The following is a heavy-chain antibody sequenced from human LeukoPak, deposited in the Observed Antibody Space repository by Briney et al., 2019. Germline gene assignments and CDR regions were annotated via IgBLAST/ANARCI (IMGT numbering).Heavy chain of an antibody. V-gene: IGHV3-48*01. CDR3: ARHIGFDAFDI. J-gene: IGHJ3*02. CDR1: GFTFSSYN. CDR2: ISSSSSTI. Sequence: SGGSLRLSCAVSGFTFSSYNMNWVRQAPGKGLEWVSYISSSSSTIDYADSVKGRFTISRHNSRNTLYLQMNSLRAEDTAVYYCARHIGFDAFDIWGQGTMVTVSS.